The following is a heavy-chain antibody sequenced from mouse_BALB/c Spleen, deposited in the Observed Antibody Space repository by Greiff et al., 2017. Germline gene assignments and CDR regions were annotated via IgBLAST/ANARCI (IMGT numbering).Heavy chain of an antibody. J-gene: IGHJ2*01. CDR3: ARDMGEANWDLFDY. D-gene: IGHD4-1*01. CDR1: GFTFTDYY. Sequence: DVKLVESGGGLVQPGGSLRLSCATSGFTFTDYYMSWVRQPPGKALEWLGFIRNKANGYTTEYSASVKGRFTISRDNSQSILYLQMNTLRAEDSATYYCARDMGEANWDLFDYWGQGTTLTVSS. V-gene: IGHV7-3*02. CDR2: IRNKANGYTT.